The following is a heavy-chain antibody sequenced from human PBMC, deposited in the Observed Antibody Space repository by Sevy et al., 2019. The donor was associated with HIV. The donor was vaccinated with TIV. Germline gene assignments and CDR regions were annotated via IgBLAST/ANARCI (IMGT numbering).Heavy chain of an antibody. CDR2: ISYDGSNK. D-gene: IGHD1-26*01. V-gene: IGHV3-30-3*01. Sequence: GGSLRLSCAASGFTFSSYAMHWVRQAPGKGLEWVAVISYDGSNKYYADSVKGRFTISRDNSKNTLYLQMNGLGAEDTAVYYCAGAVGARYYFDYWGQGTLVTVSS. J-gene: IGHJ4*02. CDR3: AGAVGARYYFDY. CDR1: GFTFSSYA.